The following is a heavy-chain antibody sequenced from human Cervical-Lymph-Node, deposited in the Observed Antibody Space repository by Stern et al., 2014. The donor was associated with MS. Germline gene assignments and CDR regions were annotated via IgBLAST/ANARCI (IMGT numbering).Heavy chain of an antibody. J-gene: IGHJ6*02. CDR2: IIPIFGTA. CDR3: ARDSTIFGVDHYYYGMDV. D-gene: IGHD3-3*01. CDR1: GGTFSSYA. Sequence: MQLVESGAEVKKPGSSVKVSCKASGGTFSSYAISWVRQAPGQGLEWMGGIIPIFGTANYAQKFQGRVTITADESTSTAYMELSSLRSEDTAVYYCARDSTIFGVDHYYYGMDVWGQGTTVTVSS. V-gene: IGHV1-69*01.